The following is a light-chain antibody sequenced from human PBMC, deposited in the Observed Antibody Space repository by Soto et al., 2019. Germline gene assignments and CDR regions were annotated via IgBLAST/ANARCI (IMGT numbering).Light chain of an antibody. J-gene: IGLJ1*01. CDR2: DVS. CDR1: SSDVGGYNY. Sequence: HSALTQPASVSGSPGQSITISCTGTSSDVGGYNYVSWYQQHPGKAPKLMIYDVSNRPSGVSNRFSGSKSGTTASLTISGLQAEDEADYYCSSYSSSSTYVFGTGTKLTVL. V-gene: IGLV2-14*01. CDR3: SSYSSSSTYV.